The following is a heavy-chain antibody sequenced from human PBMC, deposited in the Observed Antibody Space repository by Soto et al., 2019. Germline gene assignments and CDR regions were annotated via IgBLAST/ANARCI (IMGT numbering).Heavy chain of an antibody. CDR2: MNPNSGNT. J-gene: IGHJ6*03. CDR1: GYTFTSYD. V-gene: IGHV1-8*01. D-gene: IGHD4-17*01. Sequence: QVQLVQSGAEVKKPGASVKVSCKASGYTFTSYDINWVRQATGQGLEWMGWMNPNSGNTGYAQKFQGRVTMTRNTSISTAYRELSSLISEDTAVYYCARGGLRYYDYYMDVWGKGTTVTVSS. CDR3: ARGGLRYYDYYMDV.